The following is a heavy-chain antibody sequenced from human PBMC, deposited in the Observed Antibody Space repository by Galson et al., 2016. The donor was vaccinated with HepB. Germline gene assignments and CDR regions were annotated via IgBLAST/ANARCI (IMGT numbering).Heavy chain of an antibody. Sequence: ETLSLTCTVSGGSISSYYWSWIRQPPGKGLEWIGYIYYSGSTNYSPSLKSRVTISVDTSKNQFSLRLSPVTVADTAVYYCARDGRADYDFWSGYSNWFDPWGQGTLVTVSS. D-gene: IGHD3-3*01. CDR3: ARDGRADYDFWSGYSNWFDP. CDR1: GGSISSYY. J-gene: IGHJ5*02. V-gene: IGHV4-59*01. CDR2: IYYSGST.